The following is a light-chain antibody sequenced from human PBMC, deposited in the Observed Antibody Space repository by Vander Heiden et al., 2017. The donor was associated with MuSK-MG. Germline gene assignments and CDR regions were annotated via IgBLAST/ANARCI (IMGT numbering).Light chain of an antibody. J-gene: IGLJ3*02. V-gene: IGLV7-46*01. Sequence: QAVVSQEPSLPVSPGGTVTLTCGSSTGPVSSTHFPYWFQQKPGQAPRTLIYDTNNKHAWTPARFSGSLLGGQAALTLAGAQPEDEAEYYCLLSYSDSGVFGGGTKLTGL. CDR1: TGPVSSTHF. CDR3: LLSYSDSGV. CDR2: DTN.